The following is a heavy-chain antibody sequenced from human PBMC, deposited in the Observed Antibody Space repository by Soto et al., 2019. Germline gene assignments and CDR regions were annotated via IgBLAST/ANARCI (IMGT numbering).Heavy chain of an antibody. CDR3: ARGGGTILAPLP. CDR2: INPNSGAT. CDR1: GYTFTGYF. J-gene: IGHJ5*02. Sequence: QVQLAQSGAEVKKPGASVKVSCKASGYTFTGYFIHWVRQAPGQGLEWMGWINPNSGATKYAQKFQGRVTLTRDTSINTAYREMNILRSDDTAVYYCARGGGTILAPLPWGQGTLVTVSS. D-gene: IGHD3-10*01. V-gene: IGHV1-2*02.